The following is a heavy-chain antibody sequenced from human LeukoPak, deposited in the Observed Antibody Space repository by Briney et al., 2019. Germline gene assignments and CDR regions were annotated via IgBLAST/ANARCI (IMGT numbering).Heavy chain of an antibody. V-gene: IGHV3-74*01. J-gene: IGHJ6*02. CDR1: GFTFSSYW. D-gene: IGHD3-10*01. CDR3: ARETGSGYGMDV. CDR2: INSDGSST. Sequence: GGSLRLSCAASGFTFSSYWMHWVRQAPGKGLVWVSRINSDGSSTSYADSVKGRFTISRDNAKNTLYLQMNSLRAEDTAVYYCARETGSGYGMDVWGQGTTVTVSS.